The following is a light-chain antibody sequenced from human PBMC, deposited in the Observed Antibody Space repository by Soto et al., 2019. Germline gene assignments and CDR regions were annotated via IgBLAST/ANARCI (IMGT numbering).Light chain of an antibody. CDR1: QDVGRW. J-gene: IGKJ5*01. CDR2: ATS. CDR3: QQARSFPVT. V-gene: IGKV1D-12*01. Sequence: DIQMTQSPSSLSASVGDTFTIXXRSSQDVGRWLSWYQQKPGKAPKXLIFATSSLQSGVPSRFSGSGSGTDFTLTISSLQSEDFATYYCQQARSFPVTFGQGTRLEIK.